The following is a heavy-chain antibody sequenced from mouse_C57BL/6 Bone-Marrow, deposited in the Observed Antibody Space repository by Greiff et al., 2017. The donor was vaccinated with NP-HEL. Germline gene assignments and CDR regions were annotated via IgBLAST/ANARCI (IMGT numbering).Heavy chain of an antibody. J-gene: IGHJ1*03. Sequence: QVHVKQPGAELVKPGASVKLSCKASGYTFTSYWMQWVKQRPGQGLEWIGEIDPSDSYTNYNQKFKGKATLTVDTSSSTAYMQLSSLTSEDSAVYYCARGGGYPSYWYFDVWGTGTTVTVSS. CDR2: IDPSDSYT. CDR3: ARGGGYPSYWYFDV. CDR1: GYTFTSYW. V-gene: IGHV1-50*01. D-gene: IGHD2-2*01.